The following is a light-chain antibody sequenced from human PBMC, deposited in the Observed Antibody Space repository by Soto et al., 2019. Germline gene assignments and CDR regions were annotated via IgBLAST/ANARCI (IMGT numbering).Light chain of an antibody. V-gene: IGLV3-21*02. CDR3: QVWDISSDQYL. J-gene: IGLJ1*01. Sequence: ELTQPPSVSVAPGQTARITCGGNNIASKSVHWYQQRPGQAPVLVLYDDSNRPSGIPARFSGSNSGSTATLTISSVEAGDEADYFCQVWDISSDQYLFGAGTKVTVL. CDR1: NIASKS. CDR2: DDS.